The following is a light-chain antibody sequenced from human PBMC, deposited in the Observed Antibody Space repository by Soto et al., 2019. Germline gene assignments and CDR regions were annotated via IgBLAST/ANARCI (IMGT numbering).Light chain of an antibody. CDR2: KAS. Sequence: DIRLPQLPSPLLGPLGARVTIICRASQTISSWLAWYQQKPGKAPKLLIYKASTLKSGVPSRFSGSGSGTEFTLTISSLQPDDFATYYCQHYNSYSEAFGQGTKVDIK. CDR3: QHYNSYSEA. J-gene: IGKJ1*01. V-gene: IGKV1-5*03. CDR1: QTISSW.